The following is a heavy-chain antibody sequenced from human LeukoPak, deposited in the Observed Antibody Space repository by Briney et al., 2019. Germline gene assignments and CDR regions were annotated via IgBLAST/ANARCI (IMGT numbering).Heavy chain of an antibody. Sequence: PSETLSLTCSVSGDSISSRTYYWTWIRQHPEKGLEWIGYIWNSGSTNYNPSLKSRVTISVDTSKNQFSLKLTSVTAADTALYYCARDVSSTFPSWLDPWGQGILVIVSS. J-gene: IGHJ5*02. D-gene: IGHD6-6*01. CDR3: ARDVSSTFPSWLDP. V-gene: IGHV4-31*03. CDR2: IWNSGST. CDR1: GDSISSRTYY.